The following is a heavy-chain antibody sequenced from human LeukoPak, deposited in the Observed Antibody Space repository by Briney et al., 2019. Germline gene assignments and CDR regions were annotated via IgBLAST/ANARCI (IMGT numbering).Heavy chain of an antibody. CDR3: ARQDLPAYFDY. CDR2: IYYSGST. CDR1: GGSISSSSYY. V-gene: IGHV4-39*01. Sequence: PSENPSLTRPVSGGSISSSSYYWGRVRPPPGKGLGWIGSIYYSGSTYYNPSLKSRVTISVDTSKNQFSLKLSSVTAADTAVYYCARQDLPAYFDYWGQGTLVTVSS. J-gene: IGHJ4*02. D-gene: IGHD2-2*01.